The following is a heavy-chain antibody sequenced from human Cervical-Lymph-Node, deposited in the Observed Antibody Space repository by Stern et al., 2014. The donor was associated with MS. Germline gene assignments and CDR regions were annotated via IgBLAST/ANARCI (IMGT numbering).Heavy chain of an antibody. J-gene: IGHJ3*01. CDR1: GFTFTSYA. Sequence: VQLVESGGGVAQPGKSLRLSCGTSGFTFTSYAMHWVRQAPGKGLDWVAGVSYDGINECYADSVKGRFTISRDNSKKTVSLQMNSLRPEDTALYYCARGAYTYGFDGFSGAFDLWGQGTMVTVSS. CDR2: VSYDGINE. V-gene: IGHV3-30*04. D-gene: IGHD5-18*01. CDR3: ARGAYTYGFDGFSGAFDL.